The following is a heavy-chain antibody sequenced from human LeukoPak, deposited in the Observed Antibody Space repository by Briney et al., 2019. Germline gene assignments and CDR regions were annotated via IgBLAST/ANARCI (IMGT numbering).Heavy chain of an antibody. V-gene: IGHV4-34*01. CDR1: GGSFSGYY. D-gene: IGHD6-19*01. CDR3: ASGEMDSSGRLGY. J-gene: IGHJ4*02. Sequence: SETLSLTCAVYGGSFSGYYWSWIRQPPGKGLEWIGEINHSGSTNYNPSLKSRVTISVDTSKNQFSLKLSSVTAADTAVYYCASGEMDSSGRLGYWGQGTLVTVSS. CDR2: INHSGST.